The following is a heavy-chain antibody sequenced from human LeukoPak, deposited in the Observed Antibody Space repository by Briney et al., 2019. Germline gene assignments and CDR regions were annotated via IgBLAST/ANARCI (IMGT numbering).Heavy chain of an antibody. CDR1: GYSISSGYY. CDR2: IFHSGNT. D-gene: IGHD3-3*01. CDR3: VRNGYYSVDY. J-gene: IGHJ4*02. Sequence: SETLSLTCTVSGYSISSGYYWGWIRQPPGKGLEWIGEIFHSGNTNYNPSLMSRVTLSIDPSKSQFSLKLSSVTAADTALYYCVRNGYYSVDYWGQGTLVTVSS. V-gene: IGHV4-38-2*02.